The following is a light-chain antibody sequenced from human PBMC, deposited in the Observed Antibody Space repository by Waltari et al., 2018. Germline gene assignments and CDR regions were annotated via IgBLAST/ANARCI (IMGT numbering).Light chain of an antibody. CDR2: DVN. CDR3: SSYTTGSTRYV. CDR1: SSDIGAYNF. V-gene: IGLV2-14*03. Sequence: QSALTQPASVSGSPGQSITISCTGTSSDIGAYNFVSWYQKHPGKAPKVMIYDVNTRPSGVSSRSSGSKSGNTASLTISGLQAEDEADYYCSSYTTGSTRYVFGSGTKVTVL. J-gene: IGLJ1*01.